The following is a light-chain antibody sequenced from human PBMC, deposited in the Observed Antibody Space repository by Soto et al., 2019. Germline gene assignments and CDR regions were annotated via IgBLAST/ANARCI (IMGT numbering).Light chain of an antibody. CDR1: QSVSSSY. Sequence: SQSVSSSYLAWYQQKPGQAPRLLIYGASSRATGIPDRFSGSGSGTDFTLTISRLEPEDFAVYYCQQYGSSGTFGQGTKVDIK. J-gene: IGKJ1*01. V-gene: IGKV3-20*01. CDR2: GAS. CDR3: QQYGSSGT.